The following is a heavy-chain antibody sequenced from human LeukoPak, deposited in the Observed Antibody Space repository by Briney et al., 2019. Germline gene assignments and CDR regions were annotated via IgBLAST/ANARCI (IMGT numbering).Heavy chain of an antibody. V-gene: IGHV4-59*11. D-gene: IGHD4-17*01. J-gene: IGHJ3*02. CDR1: GDSFSSHY. Sequence: SQTLSLTCAVSGDSFSSHYWTWIRQPPGRGLEWIGYISYIGTTNYNPSLKSRVTISIDTSKNQFSLKLSSVTTADTAVYYCARDLVTVTKGFDIWGLGTMVSVSS. CDR3: ARDLVTVTKGFDI. CDR2: ISYIGTT.